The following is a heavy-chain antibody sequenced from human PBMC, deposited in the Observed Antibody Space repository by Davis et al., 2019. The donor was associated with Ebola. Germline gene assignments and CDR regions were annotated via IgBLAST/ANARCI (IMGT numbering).Heavy chain of an antibody. V-gene: IGHV3-11*04. Sequence: GESLKISCAAPGFTFSDYYMSWIRQAPGKGLEWVSYISSSGSTIYYADSVKGRFTISRDNAKNSLYLQMNNLRAEDTAVYYCARGDRAYCGGDCSGYCDYWGQGTLVTVSS. CDR3: ARGDRAYCGGDCSGYCDY. CDR1: GFTFSDYY. CDR2: ISSSGSTI. J-gene: IGHJ4*02. D-gene: IGHD2-21*02.